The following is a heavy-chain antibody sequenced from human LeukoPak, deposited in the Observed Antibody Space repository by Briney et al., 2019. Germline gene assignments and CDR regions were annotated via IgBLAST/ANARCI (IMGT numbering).Heavy chain of an antibody. V-gene: IGHV1-69*13. CDR1: GYTFTGYY. CDR3: ARDLQMATPA. J-gene: IGHJ4*02. Sequence: GASVKVSCKASGYTFTGYYMHWVRQAPGQGLEWMGGIIPIFGTANYAQKFQGRVTITADESTSTAYMELSSLRSEDTAVYYCARDLQMATPAWGQGTLVTVSS. CDR2: IIPIFGTA. D-gene: IGHD5-24*01.